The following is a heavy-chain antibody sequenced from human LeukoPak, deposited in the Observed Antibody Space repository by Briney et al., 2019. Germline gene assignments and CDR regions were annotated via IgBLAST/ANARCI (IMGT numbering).Heavy chain of an antibody. CDR1: GGTFSSYA. J-gene: IGHJ5*02. V-gene: IGHV1-69*06. CDR2: IIPIFGTA. CDR3: ARDFRLDVVVAAYGWFDP. D-gene: IGHD2-15*01. Sequence: SVKVSCKASGGTFSSYAISWVRQAPGQGLEWMGGIIPIFGTANYAQKFQGRVTITADKSTSTAYMELSSLRSEGTAVYYCARDFRLDVVVAAYGWFDPWGQGTLVTVSS.